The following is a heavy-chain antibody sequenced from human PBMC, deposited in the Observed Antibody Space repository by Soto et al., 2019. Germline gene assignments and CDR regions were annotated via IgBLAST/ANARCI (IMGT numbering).Heavy chain of an antibody. CDR3: ARDNKDYLVTGTTLNAFDI. CDR1: GGSISSGGYY. Sequence: SETLSLTCTVSGGSISSGGYYWSWIRQHPGKGLEWIGYIYYSGSTYYNPSLKSRVTISVDTSKNQFSLKLSSVTAADTAVYYCARDNKDYLVTGTTLNAFDIWGQGTMVTVSS. J-gene: IGHJ3*02. CDR2: IYYSGST. D-gene: IGHD1-7*01. V-gene: IGHV4-31*03.